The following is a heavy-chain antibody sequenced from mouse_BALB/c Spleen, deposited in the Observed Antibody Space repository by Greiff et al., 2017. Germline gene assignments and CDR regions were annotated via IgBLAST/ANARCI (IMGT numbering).Heavy chain of an antibody. CDR2: ISNGGGST. Sequence: EVKLVESGGGLVQPGGSLKLSCAASGFTFSSYTMSWVRQTPEKRLEWVAYISNGGGSTYYPDTVKGRFTISSDNAKNTLYLQRSSLKSEDTAMYYCARHKDYAMDYWGQGTSVTVSS. CDR3: ARHKDYAMDY. J-gene: IGHJ4*01. V-gene: IGHV5-12-2*01. CDR1: GFTFSSYT.